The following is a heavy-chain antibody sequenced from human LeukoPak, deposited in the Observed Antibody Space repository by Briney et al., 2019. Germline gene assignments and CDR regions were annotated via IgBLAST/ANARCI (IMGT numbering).Heavy chain of an antibody. CDR3: ASYSSGWYVEADAFDI. CDR1: GYTFTSYG. D-gene: IGHD6-19*01. V-gene: IGHV1-69*04. J-gene: IGHJ3*02. Sequence: GASVKVSCKASGYTFTSYGISWVRQAPGQGLEWMGRIIPILGITNYAQKFQGRVTITADKSTSTVYMELSSLRSEDTAVYYCASYSSGWYVEADAFDIWGQGTMVTVSS. CDR2: IIPILGIT.